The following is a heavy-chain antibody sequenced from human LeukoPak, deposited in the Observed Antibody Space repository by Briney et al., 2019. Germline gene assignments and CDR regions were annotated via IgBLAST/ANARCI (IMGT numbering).Heavy chain of an antibody. V-gene: IGHV4-61*02. CDR3: ATRSRDSSGYYYVDY. J-gene: IGHJ4*02. D-gene: IGHD3-22*01. Sequence: SQTLSLTCTVSGGSISSGSYYWSWIRQPAGKGLEWIGRIYTSGSTNYNPSLKSRVTISVDKSKNQFSLKLSSVTAADTAVYYCATRSRDSSGYYYVDYWGQGTLVTVSS. CDR2: IYTSGST. CDR1: GGSISSGSYY.